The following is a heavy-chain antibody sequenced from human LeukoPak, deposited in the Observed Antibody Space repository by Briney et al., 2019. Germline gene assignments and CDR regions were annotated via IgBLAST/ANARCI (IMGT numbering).Heavy chain of an antibody. CDR2: INPNSGGT. Sequence: ASVKVSCKAPGYTFTSYDINWVRQATGQGLEWMGWINPNSGGTNYAQKFQGRVTMTRDTSISTAYMELSRLRSDDTAVYYCARFGTNGAFDMWGQGTMVTVSS. V-gene: IGHV1-2*02. CDR3: ARFGTNGAFDM. CDR1: GYTFTSYD. D-gene: IGHD1-1*01. J-gene: IGHJ3*02.